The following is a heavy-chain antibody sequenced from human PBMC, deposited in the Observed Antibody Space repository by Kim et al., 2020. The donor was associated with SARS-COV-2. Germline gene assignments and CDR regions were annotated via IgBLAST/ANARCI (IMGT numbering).Heavy chain of an antibody. CDR3: ARRAADFFDF. CDR2: GTP. Sequence: GTPYSDPSLKSRVTISVDTSRKQFSLKLDSVTAADTAVYYCARRAADFFDFWGQGVLVTVSS. V-gene: IGHV4-39*01. J-gene: IGHJ4*02.